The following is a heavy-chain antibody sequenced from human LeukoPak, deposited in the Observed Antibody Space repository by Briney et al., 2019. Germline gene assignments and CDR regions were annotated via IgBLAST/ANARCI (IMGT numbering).Heavy chain of an antibody. J-gene: IGHJ5*02. CDR3: AREQLVGAGGRWFDP. Sequence: ASVKVSCTASGYIITGYYLHWVRPAPGQGLEWMGRINPNSGDTDYAQILRGRVTMTRDTSINTAYMELNRLTSDDTAVYFCAREQLVGAGGRWFDPWGQGTLVTVSS. V-gene: IGHV1-2*06. CDR2: INPNSGDT. CDR1: GYIITGYY. D-gene: IGHD1-1*01.